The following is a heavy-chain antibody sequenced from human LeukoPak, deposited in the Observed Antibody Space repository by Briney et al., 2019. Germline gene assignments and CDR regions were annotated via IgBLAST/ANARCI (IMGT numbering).Heavy chain of an antibody. CDR2: INPTGTAT. Sequence: GASVKVSCKASGYTFTSYGINWVRLAPGQGLEWVGLINPTGTATLYAQKFQGRVTLTRDMSTSTDYMELSSLRSEDTAIYYCARDNSVGDNAWWFDPWGQGTLVTVSS. CDR3: ARDNSVGDNAWWFDP. V-gene: IGHV1-46*01. CDR1: GYTFTSYG. J-gene: IGHJ5*02. D-gene: IGHD1-26*01.